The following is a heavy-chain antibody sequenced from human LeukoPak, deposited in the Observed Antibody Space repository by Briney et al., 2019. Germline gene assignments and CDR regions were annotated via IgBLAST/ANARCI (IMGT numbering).Heavy chain of an antibody. V-gene: IGHV3-23*01. CDR3: ARDPLGVLSYFDY. J-gene: IGHJ4*02. CDR1: AFTFSTYA. D-gene: IGHD3-16*01. CDR2: VSGSGSST. Sequence: GGSLRLSCAASAFTFSTYAMTWVRQAPGKGLEWVSAVSGSGSSTYYADSVRGRFTISRDNSKNTLYLQMNSLTADDTAVYYCARDPLGVLSYFDYWGQGTLVTVSS.